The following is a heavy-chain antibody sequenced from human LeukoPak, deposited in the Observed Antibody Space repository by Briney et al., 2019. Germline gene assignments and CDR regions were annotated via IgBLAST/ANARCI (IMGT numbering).Heavy chain of an antibody. CDR1: GITLRSFA. V-gene: IGHV3-23*01. D-gene: IGHD1-14*01. CDR3: AKDGMGSPVPFDY. J-gene: IGHJ4*02. Sequence: GGSLRLFCAASGITLRSFALSWVRRAPGKGLEWVSTISDTSYYADSVRGRFTISRDDSKNTLYLQMNSLRAEDTAVYYCAKDGMGSPVPFDYRGEGTLVTVSS. CDR2: ISDTS.